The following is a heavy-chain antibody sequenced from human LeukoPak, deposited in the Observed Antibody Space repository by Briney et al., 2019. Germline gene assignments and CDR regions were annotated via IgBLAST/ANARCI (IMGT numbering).Heavy chain of an antibody. Sequence: GGSLRLSCAASGFTFSAYAMSWVRQAPGKGLEWVSCIDATGGGIYYADSVRGRFIISRDNSKKMVYLQMDSPRTEDTAIYYCAKGKVNHLGAFDYWGQGTLVAVSS. CDR3: AKGKVNHLGAFDY. V-gene: IGHV3-23*01. D-gene: IGHD1-26*01. CDR1: GFTFSAYA. J-gene: IGHJ4*02. CDR2: IDATGGGI.